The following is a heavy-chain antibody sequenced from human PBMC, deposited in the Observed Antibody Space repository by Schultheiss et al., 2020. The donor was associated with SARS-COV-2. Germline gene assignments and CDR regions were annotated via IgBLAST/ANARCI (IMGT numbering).Heavy chain of an antibody. V-gene: IGHV3-23*01. J-gene: IGHJ4*02. D-gene: IGHD5-18*01. Sequence: GGSLRLSCAASGFTFSSYAIHWVRQPPGKGLEWVSAISGSGVSTYYADSVKGRFTISRDNSKNTLYLQMNSLRAEDTAVYYCAKSGGFAYGRIPFDYWAQGTLVTVSS. CDR2: ISGSGVST. CDR1: GFTFSSYA. CDR3: AKSGGFAYGRIPFDY.